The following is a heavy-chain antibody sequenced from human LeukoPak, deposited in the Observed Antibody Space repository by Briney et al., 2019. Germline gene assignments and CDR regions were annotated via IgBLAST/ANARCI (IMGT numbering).Heavy chain of an antibody. CDR3: ARGLVDTAMAPDY. Sequence: GGSLRLSCAASGFTFSSYAMHWVRQAPGKGLEWVAVISYDGSNKYYADSVKGRFTNSRDNSKNTLYLQMNSLRAEDTAVYYCARGLVDTAMAPDYWGQGTLVTVSS. CDR2: ISYDGSNK. D-gene: IGHD5-18*01. CDR1: GFTFSSYA. V-gene: IGHV3-30-3*01. J-gene: IGHJ4*02.